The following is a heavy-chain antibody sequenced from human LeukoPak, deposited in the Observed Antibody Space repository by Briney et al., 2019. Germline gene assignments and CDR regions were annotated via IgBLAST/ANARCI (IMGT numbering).Heavy chain of an antibody. J-gene: IGHJ5*02. Sequence: GGSLRLSCAASGFTFSSYSMNWVRQAPGKGLEWVSSISSSSSYIYYADSVKGRLTISRDNAKNSLYLQMNSLRAEDTAVYYCARDRGSSGYYNWFDPWGQGTLVTVSS. CDR1: GFTFSSYS. V-gene: IGHV3-21*01. D-gene: IGHD3-22*01. CDR3: ARDRGSSGYYNWFDP. CDR2: ISSSSSYI.